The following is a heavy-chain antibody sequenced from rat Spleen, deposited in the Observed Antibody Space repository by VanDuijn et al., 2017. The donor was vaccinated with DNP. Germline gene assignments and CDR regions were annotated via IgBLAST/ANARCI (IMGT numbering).Heavy chain of an antibody. Sequence: EVQLVESGGGLVQPGRSLKLSCSASGFTFSAYYMAWVRQAPTKGLEWVACISYDGGRTYYRDSVRGRFTISRDNAESTLYLQMNSLRAEDMATYYCARGSSSIYWYFDFWGPGTMVTVSS. CDR2: ISYDGGRT. CDR1: GFTFSAYY. V-gene: IGHV5-22*01. CDR3: ARGSSSIYWYFDF. D-gene: IGHD1-2*01. J-gene: IGHJ1*01.